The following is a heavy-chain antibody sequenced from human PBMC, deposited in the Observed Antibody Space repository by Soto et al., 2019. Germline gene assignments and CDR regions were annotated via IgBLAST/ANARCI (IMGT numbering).Heavy chain of an antibody. CDR1: GFTVSSNH. J-gene: IGHJ6*03. Sequence: PGGSLRLSYAASGFTVSSNHMSWVRQAPGKGLEWVSVIYSGGSTYYADSVKGRFTISRDNSENTLYLQMNSLRAEDTAVYYCARDLDFWSAYPRPFYYMDVWGKGTTVTVSS. CDR2: IYSGGST. D-gene: IGHD3-3*01. V-gene: IGHV3-66*01. CDR3: ARDLDFWSAYPRPFYYMDV.